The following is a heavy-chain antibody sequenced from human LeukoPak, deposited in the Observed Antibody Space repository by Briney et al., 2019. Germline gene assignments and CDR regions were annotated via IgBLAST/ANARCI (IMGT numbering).Heavy chain of an antibody. J-gene: IGHJ4*02. V-gene: IGHV4-59*01. CDR3: ASFEYSSSYYFDY. CDR2: IYYSGST. D-gene: IGHD6-6*01. Sequence: SETLSLTCTVSGGSISSYYWSWIRQPPGKGLEWIGYIYYSGSTNYNPSLKSRVTISVDTSMNQFSLKLSSVTAADTAVYYCASFEYSSSYYFDYWGQGTLVTVSS. CDR1: GGSISSYY.